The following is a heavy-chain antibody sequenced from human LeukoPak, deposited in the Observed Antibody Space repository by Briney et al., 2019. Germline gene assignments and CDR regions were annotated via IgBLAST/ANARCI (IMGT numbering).Heavy chain of an antibody. V-gene: IGHV4-34*01. J-gene: IGHJ6*04. D-gene: IGHD3-3*01. CDR3: AKTAIAIFGVVIKDV. CDR1: GGSFSGYY. Sequence: SETLSLTCALYGGSFSGYYWSWIRQPPGKGLEWIGEINHSGSTNYNPSPKSRVTISVDTSKKQSSLKLTSVPAADTALYYCAKTAIAIFGVVIKDVWGKGTTVNVSS. CDR2: INHSGST.